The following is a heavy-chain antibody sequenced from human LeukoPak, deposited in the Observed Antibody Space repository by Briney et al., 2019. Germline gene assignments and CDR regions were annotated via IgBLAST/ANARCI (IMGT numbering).Heavy chain of an antibody. J-gene: IGHJ6*03. CDR2: IYTSGST. CDR3: ARDFPADYGDYYYYYYMDV. Sequence: SETLSLTCTVSGGSISSYYWSWIRQPAGKGLEWIGRIYTSGSTNYNPSLKSRVTMSVDTSKNQFSLKLSSVTAADTAVYYCARDFPADYGDYYYYYYMDVWGKGTTVTISS. V-gene: IGHV4-4*07. CDR1: GGSISSYY. D-gene: IGHD4-17*01.